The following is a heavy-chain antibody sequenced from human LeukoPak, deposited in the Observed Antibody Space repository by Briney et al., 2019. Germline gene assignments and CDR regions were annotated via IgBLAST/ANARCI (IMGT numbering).Heavy chain of an antibody. V-gene: IGHV3-23*01. CDR2: ISGSAT. D-gene: IGHD3-22*01. J-gene: IGHJ4*02. CDR3: AKGPQVGSGYHPDY. Sequence: GGSLRLSCAASGFTISSYAMTWVRQAPGKGLEWVSLISGSATYYAGPVKGRFTISRDNSKNTLYLEMKSLRVEDTALFYCAKGPQVGSGYHPDYRGQGTLVTVSS. CDR1: GFTISSYA.